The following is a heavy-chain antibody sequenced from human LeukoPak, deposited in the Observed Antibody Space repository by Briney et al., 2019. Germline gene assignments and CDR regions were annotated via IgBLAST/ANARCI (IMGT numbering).Heavy chain of an antibody. CDR3: ARGTYYYGSGSYPFDY. Sequence: SETLSLTCTVSGGSISSYYWNWVRQPAGKGLEWIGRIYASGSTNYNPSLKSRVTMSVDTSKNQFSLKLSSVTAADTAVYYCARGTYYYGSGSYPFDYWGQGTLVTVSS. CDR2: IYASGST. D-gene: IGHD3-10*01. CDR1: GGSISSYY. J-gene: IGHJ4*02. V-gene: IGHV4-4*07.